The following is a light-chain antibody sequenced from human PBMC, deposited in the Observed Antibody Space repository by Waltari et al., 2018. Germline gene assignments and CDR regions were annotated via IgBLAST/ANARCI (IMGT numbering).Light chain of an antibody. J-gene: IGKJ3*01. CDR2: KAS. CDR3: QQYDSNSGVFT. CDR1: QTISSW. V-gene: IGKV1-5*03. Sequence: DIQMTQSPSTLSASVGDRVTIPCRASQTISSWLAWYQQKPGKAPKLLIYKASTLESGVPSRFSGSGSGTEFTLIISSLQPDDFATYYCQQYDSNSGVFTFGPGTKVDIK.